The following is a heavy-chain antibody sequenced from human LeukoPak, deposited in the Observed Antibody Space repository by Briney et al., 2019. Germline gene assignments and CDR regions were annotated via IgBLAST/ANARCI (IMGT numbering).Heavy chain of an antibody. CDR1: GFTFSSYG. V-gene: IGHV3-23*01. CDR3: AKDRGTTRYYFDY. J-gene: IGHJ4*02. D-gene: IGHD1-1*01. Sequence: GGSLRLSCAASGFTFSSYGMSWVRQAPGKGLEWVSAISGSGGSTYYADSVKGRFTISRDNSKNTLYLQMSSLRAEDTAVYYCAKDRGTTRYYFDYWGQGTLVTVSS. CDR2: ISGSGGST.